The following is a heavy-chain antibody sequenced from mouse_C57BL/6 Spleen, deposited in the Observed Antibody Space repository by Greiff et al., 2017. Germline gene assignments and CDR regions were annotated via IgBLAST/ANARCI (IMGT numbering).Heavy chain of an antibody. CDR1: VYSITSGYY. V-gene: IGHV3-6*01. Sequence: DVQLQESGPGLVKPSQSLSLTCSVTVYSITSGYYLNWIRQFPGHKLEWMGYISYDGSNNYNPSLKNRISITRDTSKNQFFLKLNSVTTEDTATYYCARDYYSNFYCDYWGQGTTLTVSS. J-gene: IGHJ2*01. CDR2: ISYDGSN. CDR3: ARDYYSNFYCDY. D-gene: IGHD2-5*01.